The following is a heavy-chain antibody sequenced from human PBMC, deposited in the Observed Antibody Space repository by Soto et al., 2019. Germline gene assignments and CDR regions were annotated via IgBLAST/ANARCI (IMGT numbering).Heavy chain of an antibody. CDR2: IYSGGGT. Sequence: EVRLVQSGGGLVQPGGSLRLSCAASLFIVSDNYMSWVRQAPGKGLEWVSLIYSGGGTDYAESVKGRFTISRDNSKNTLYLQMNSLKAYDTAIYYCATRITTAPDWGKGTVVTVSS. D-gene: IGHD3-22*01. J-gene: IGHJ4*01. CDR1: LFIVSDNY. V-gene: IGHV3-66*01. CDR3: ATRITTAPD.